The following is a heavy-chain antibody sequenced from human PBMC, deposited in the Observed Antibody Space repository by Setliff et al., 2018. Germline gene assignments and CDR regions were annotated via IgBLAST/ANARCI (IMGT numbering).Heavy chain of an antibody. CDR1: GLSFSRHW. D-gene: IGHD3-22*01. Sequence: PGGSLRLSCVVSGLSFSRHWMSWVRQAPGKGLEWVADIKQDGSTKYYLDSVKGRFTISRDNAKRSLYLQMNGLRADDTGVYYCVRDDADNYDAFDNWGQGTLVTVSS. V-gene: IGHV3-7*01. J-gene: IGHJ3*02. CDR2: IKQDGSTK. CDR3: VRDDADNYDAFDN.